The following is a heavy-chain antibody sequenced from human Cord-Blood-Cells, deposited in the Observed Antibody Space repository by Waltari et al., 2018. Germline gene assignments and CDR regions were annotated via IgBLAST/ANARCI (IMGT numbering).Heavy chain of an antibody. CDR2: IIPIFGTA. J-gene: IGHJ4*02. CDR1: GVPFSSSA. D-gene: IGHD1-26*01. CDR3: ARGLSELAQFDY. V-gene: IGHV1-69*06. Sequence: QVQLVQSGAEVKKPGSSVKVSCKASGVPFSSSAISWVRKAPGQGLEWMGGIIPIFGTANYAQKFQGRVTITADKSTSTAYMELSSLRSEDTAVYYCARGLSELAQFDYWGQGTLVTVSS.